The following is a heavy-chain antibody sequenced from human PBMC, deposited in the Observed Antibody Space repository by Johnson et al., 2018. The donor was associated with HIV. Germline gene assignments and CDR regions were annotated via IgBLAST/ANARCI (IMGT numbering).Heavy chain of an antibody. CDR3: ARHYDILTDPDAFDV. Sequence: QVQLVESGGGVVQPGGSLRLSCAASGFTFSSYGMHWVRQAPGKGLEWVAFISFDGSNKYYADSVKGRFTISRDNAKNSLYLQMNSLRAEDTALYYCARHYDILTDPDAFDVWGQGTMVTVSS. V-gene: IGHV3-33*05. D-gene: IGHD3-9*01. CDR2: ISFDGSNK. J-gene: IGHJ3*01. CDR1: GFTFSSYG.